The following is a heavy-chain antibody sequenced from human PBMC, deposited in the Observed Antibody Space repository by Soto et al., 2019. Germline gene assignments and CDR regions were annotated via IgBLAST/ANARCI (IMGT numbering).Heavy chain of an antibody. CDR2: ISSSSSTI. D-gene: IGHD3-22*01. CDR3: AREPSLTALSSGYYDSSGYYWTSPRDAFDI. CDR1: GFTFSSYS. V-gene: IGHV3-48*01. J-gene: IGHJ3*02. Sequence: TGGSLRLSCAASGFTFSSYSMNWVRQAPGKGLEWVSYISSSSSTIYYADSVKGRFTISRDNAKNSLYLQMNSLRAEDTAVYYCAREPSLTALSSGYYDSSGYYWTSPRDAFDIWGQGTMVTVSS.